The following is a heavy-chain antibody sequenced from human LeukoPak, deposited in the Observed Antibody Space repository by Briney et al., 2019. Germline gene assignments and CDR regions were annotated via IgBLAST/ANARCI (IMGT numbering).Heavy chain of an antibody. CDR3: AKDIGSTSLYNWFDP. Sequence: TGGSLRLSCAASGFTFSTYAMHWARQAPGKGLEWVAVIAYDGSNTYYLDSVKGRFTISRDNSENTLYLQMNSLRAEDTAVYYCAKDIGSTSLYNWFDPWGQGTLVTVSS. D-gene: IGHD2-2*01. CDR2: IAYDGSNT. CDR1: GFTFSTYA. J-gene: IGHJ5*02. V-gene: IGHV3-33*03.